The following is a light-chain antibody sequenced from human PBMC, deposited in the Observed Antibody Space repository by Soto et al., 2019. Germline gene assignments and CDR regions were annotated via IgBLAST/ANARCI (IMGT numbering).Light chain of an antibody. CDR3: HYYGASSWT. CDR2: GAS. V-gene: IGKV3-20*01. J-gene: IGKJ1*01. Sequence: EIVLTQSPGTLSLSPGERATLSCRASQSVSSSFLAWYQQKPGQAPRLLIYGASTRTTGIPDRFSGGGSGSDFTLTIDRLEPEDSAVYYCHYYGASSWTFGQGTKVEIK. CDR1: QSVSSSF.